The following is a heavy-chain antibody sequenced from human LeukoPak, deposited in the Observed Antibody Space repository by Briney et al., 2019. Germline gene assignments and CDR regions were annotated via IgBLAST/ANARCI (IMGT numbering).Heavy chain of an antibody. V-gene: IGHV3-7*01. CDR1: GFTFSDYW. D-gene: IGHD6-19*01. Sequence: PGGSLRLSCAASGFTFSDYWIDWVRQAPGKGLEWVANIKKDGSDKYFLESVKGRFTISRDNAKNTLYLQLNSLRADDTAVYYCARGLSYAVAYGDYWGQGTLVTVSS. CDR3: ARGLSYAVAYGDY. J-gene: IGHJ4*02. CDR2: IKKDGSDK.